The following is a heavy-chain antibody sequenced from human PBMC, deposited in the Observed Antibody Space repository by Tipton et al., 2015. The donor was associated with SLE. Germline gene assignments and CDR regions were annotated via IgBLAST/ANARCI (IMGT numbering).Heavy chain of an antibody. CDR3: ARSFMGIHSPYYYFYYSDV. V-gene: IGHV4-59*01. CDR2: IYYSGST. Sequence: TLSLTCTVSGGAISSYYWSWIRQPPGKGLEWIGYIYYSGSTNYNPSLKSRVTISVDTSKNQFSLKLSSVTAADTAVYYCARSFMGIHSPYYYFYYSDVWGRGTPLTFSS. D-gene: IGHD1-26*01. CDR1: GGAISSYY. J-gene: IGHJ6*03.